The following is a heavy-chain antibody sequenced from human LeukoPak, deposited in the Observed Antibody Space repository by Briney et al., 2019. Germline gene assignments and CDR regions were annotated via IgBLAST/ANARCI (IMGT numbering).Heavy chain of an antibody. J-gene: IGHJ4*02. D-gene: IGHD3-3*01. CDR3: ARTSLNYDFWSGYRYPYYFDY. CDR2: IYYSGST. Sequence: SETLSLTCTVSGGSISSGGYYWSWIRQHPGKGLEWIGYIYYSGSTYYNPSLKSRATISVDTSKNQFSLKLSSVTAADTAVYYCARTSLNYDFWSGYRYPYYFDYWGQGTLVTVSS. V-gene: IGHV4-31*03. CDR1: GGSISSGGYY.